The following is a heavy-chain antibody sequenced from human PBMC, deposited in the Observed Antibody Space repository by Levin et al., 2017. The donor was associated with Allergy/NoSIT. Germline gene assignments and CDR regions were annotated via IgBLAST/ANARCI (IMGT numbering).Heavy chain of an antibody. CDR3: ASPYRSILNY. CDR1: GGSVSSGTYY. D-gene: IGHD1-1*01. CDR2: ISNSGST. V-gene: IGHV4-61*01. J-gene: IGHJ4*02. Sequence: NASETLSLTCAVSGGSVSSGTYYWSWIRQPPGKGLEWLGYISNSGSTNYNPSLKNRVTISADTSKNQFSLRLSSVTAADTAVYYCASPYRSILNYWAQGIQVTVSS.